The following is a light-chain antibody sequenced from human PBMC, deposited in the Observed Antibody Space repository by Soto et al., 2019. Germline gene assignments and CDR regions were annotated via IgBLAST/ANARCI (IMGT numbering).Light chain of an antibody. CDR3: LQDNSYPRT. Sequence: AIQLTQSPSSLSASLGDRVSITCRASQGIRDELGWYQQRPGAAPKLLIYGASTLQTGVPSRFGGSGSGTDFTLTISSLQPEDFATYYCLQDNSYPRTFGHGTKVEL. CDR1: QGIRDE. V-gene: IGKV1-6*01. J-gene: IGKJ1*01. CDR2: GAS.